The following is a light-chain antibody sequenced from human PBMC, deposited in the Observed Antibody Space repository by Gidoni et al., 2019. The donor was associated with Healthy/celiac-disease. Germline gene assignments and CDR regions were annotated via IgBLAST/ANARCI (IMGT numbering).Light chain of an antibody. CDR2: DAS. V-gene: IGKV3-11*01. Sequence: EIVMTHSPATLSLSPGERATLSCRASQSVSSYLDWYQQKPVQAPRLLIDDASNRASGIPARFSGSGSGTDFTLTISSLEPEDVAVYYCQQRSNWAWTFGQGTKVEIK. CDR3: QQRSNWAWT. CDR1: QSVSSY. J-gene: IGKJ1*01.